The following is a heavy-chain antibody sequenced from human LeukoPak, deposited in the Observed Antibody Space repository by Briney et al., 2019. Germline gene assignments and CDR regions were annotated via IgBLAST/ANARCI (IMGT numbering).Heavy chain of an antibody. Sequence: GGSLRLSCAASGFTFSSYWMSWVRQAPGKGLEWVANIKQDGSEKYYVDSVKGRFTISRDNAKNSLCLQMNSLRAEDTAVYYCARDLYYFDSSGYSGMGGYWGQGTLVTVSS. CDR3: ARDLYYFDSSGYSGMGGY. CDR2: IKQDGSEK. CDR1: GFTFSSYW. J-gene: IGHJ4*02. D-gene: IGHD3-22*01. V-gene: IGHV3-7*03.